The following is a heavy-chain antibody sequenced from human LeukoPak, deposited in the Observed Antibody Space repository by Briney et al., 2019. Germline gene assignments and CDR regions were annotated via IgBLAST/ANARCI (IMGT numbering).Heavy chain of an antibody. CDR1: GLTFRTYA. Sequence: PGGSLRLSCAASGLTFRTYAMSWVRQAPGKGLEWVSSISDSGGYTFYADSVKGRFTISRDNSKNTVYLQMNSLRAEDTAVYYCARLFSGSYLSTSYFDYWGQGTLVTVSS. D-gene: IGHD3-10*01. V-gene: IGHV3-23*01. CDR2: ISDSGGYT. J-gene: IGHJ4*02. CDR3: ARLFSGSYLSTSYFDY.